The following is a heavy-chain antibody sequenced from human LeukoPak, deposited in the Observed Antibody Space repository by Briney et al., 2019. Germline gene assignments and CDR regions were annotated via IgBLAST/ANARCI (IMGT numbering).Heavy chain of an antibody. V-gene: IGHV3-7*01. Sequence: PGGSLRLSCAASGFTFSSYWMSWVRQAPGKGLEWVANIKQDGSEKYYVDSVKGRFTISRDNAKNSLYLQMNSLRAEDTAVYYCARDGGAAAGYHYYYMDVWGKGTTVTVSS. J-gene: IGHJ6*03. CDR2: IKQDGSEK. CDR3: ARDGGAAAGYHYYYMDV. D-gene: IGHD6-13*01. CDR1: GFTFSSYW.